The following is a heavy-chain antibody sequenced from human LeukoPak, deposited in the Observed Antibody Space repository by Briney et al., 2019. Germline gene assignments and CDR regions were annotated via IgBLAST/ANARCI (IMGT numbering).Heavy chain of an antibody. CDR3: ARRGGSSSRRSPIDY. D-gene: IGHD6-6*01. V-gene: IGHV3-7*01. J-gene: IGHJ4*02. CDR2: IKQDGSQR. CDR1: GFTFSYYC. Sequence: PGGSLRLSCTASGFTFSYYCMTWVRQAPGKGPEWVANIKQDGSQRYYVDSVRGRFTISRNNAKNSLFLQMNGLRAEDTAVYYCARRGGSSSRRSPIDYWGQGTLVTVSS.